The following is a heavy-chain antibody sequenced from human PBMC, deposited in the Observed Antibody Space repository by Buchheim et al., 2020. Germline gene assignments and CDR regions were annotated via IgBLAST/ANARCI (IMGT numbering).Heavy chain of an antibody. J-gene: IGHJ5*02. CDR2: INKDGSET. CDR3: ARGREGVAGTFDP. CDR1: GFTFSGYW. V-gene: IGHV3-7*01. Sequence: EVQLVEYGGGLVQPGGSLRLSCATSGFTFSGYWMSWIRQVPGRGLEWVANINKDGSETYYVDSVRGRFTISRENTKNSLYLQMNSLRAEDTAVYYCARGREGVAGTFDPWGQGIL. D-gene: IGHD6-19*01.